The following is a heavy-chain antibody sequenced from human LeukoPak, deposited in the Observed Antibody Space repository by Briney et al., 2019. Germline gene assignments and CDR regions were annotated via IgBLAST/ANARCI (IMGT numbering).Heavy chain of an antibody. D-gene: IGHD1-26*01. Sequence: SETLSLTCAVYGGSFSGYYWSWIRQPPGKGLEWIGEINHRGSTNYNPSLKSRVTISVDTSKNQFSLKLSSVTAADTAVYYCAREGYSGSYSDYWGQGTLVTVSS. V-gene: IGHV4-34*01. CDR1: GGSFSGYY. J-gene: IGHJ4*02. CDR3: AREGYSGSYSDY. CDR2: INHRGST.